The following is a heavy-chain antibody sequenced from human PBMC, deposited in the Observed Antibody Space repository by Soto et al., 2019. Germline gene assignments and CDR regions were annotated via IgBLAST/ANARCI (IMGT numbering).Heavy chain of an antibody. J-gene: IGHJ4*02. CDR2: IYHSGST. Sequence: SETLSLTCAVSGGSISSGGYSWSWIRQPPGKGLEWIGYIYHSGSTYYNPSLKSRVTISVDRSKNQFSLKLSSVTAADTAVCYCASGLVTTLHYWGQGTLVTVSS. D-gene: IGHD4-17*01. V-gene: IGHV4-30-2*01. CDR1: GGSISSGGYS. CDR3: ASGLVTTLHY.